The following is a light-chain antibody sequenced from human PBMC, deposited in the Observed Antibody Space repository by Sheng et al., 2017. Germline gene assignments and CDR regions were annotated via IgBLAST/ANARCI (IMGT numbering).Light chain of an antibody. Sequence: IVVTQSPATLSVFPGERVTLSCRTSQSGTGKLAWYQQKRGQTPRLLIYGASTRATGIPARFIGSGSGTEFTLTISSLQSEDFAVYYCQQYDNWPLTFGGGTKVEI. J-gene: IGKJ4*01. CDR1: QSGTGK. V-gene: IGKV3-15*01. CDR2: GAS. CDR3: QQYDNWPLT.